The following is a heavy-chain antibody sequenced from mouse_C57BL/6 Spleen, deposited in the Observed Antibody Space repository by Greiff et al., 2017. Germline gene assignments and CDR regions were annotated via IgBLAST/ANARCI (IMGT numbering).Heavy chain of an antibody. CDR1: GYTFTSYW. Sequence: VQLQQPGAELVKPGASVKLSCKASGYTFTSYWMQWVKQRPGQGLEWIGEIDPSDSYTNYNQKFKGKATLTVDTSSSTAYMQLSSLTSEDSAVYYCYYYGPSLAYWGQGTLVTGSA. CDR3: YYYGPSLAY. J-gene: IGHJ3*01. CDR2: IDPSDSYT. D-gene: IGHD1-1*01. V-gene: IGHV1-50*01.